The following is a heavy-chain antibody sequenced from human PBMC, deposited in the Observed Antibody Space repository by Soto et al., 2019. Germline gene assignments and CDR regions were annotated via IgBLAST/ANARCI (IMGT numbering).Heavy chain of an antibody. V-gene: IGHV3-30*18. J-gene: IGHJ4*02. Sequence: QVQLVESGGAVAQPGGSLGLSGAASGFTFSHFPLHWARRAPGKGLEWVALMSYDGGNEYYADPVKGRFTISRDNSKNTLYLQMNSLRAEDTAVYYCAKDGSHNFDYWGQGTLVTVSS. CDR2: MSYDGGNE. D-gene: IGHD1-26*01. CDR3: AKDGSHNFDY. CDR1: GFTFSHFP.